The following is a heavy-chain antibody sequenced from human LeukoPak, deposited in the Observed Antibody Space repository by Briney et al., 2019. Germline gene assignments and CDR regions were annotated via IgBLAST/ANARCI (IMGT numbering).Heavy chain of an antibody. CDR3: ARQEGGEYYDSSGYVDY. CDR2: IYPGYSDT. Sequence: GEALKISCKGSGYSFTSYWIGWVRQMPRKGLEWMGSIYPGYSDTIYRPSLPGQVTISADKSTSTAYLQWRSLKASDTAMYYCARQEGGEYYDSSGYVDYGGQGTLVTVSS. J-gene: IGHJ4*02. D-gene: IGHD3-22*01. V-gene: IGHV5-51*01. CDR1: GYSFTSYW.